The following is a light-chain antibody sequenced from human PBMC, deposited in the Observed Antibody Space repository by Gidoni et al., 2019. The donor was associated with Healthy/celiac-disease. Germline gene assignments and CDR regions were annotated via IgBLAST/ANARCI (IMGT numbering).Light chain of an antibody. CDR2: AAS. CDR1: QSISSY. CDR3: QQSYSTPWT. Sequence: DIQMTQSPSSLSASVGERVTITCRASQSISSYLNWYQQKPGKAPKLLIYAASSLKSGVPSRFSGSGSGTDFTLTISSLQPEDFATYYCQQSYSTPWTFGQGTKVEIK. V-gene: IGKV1-39*01. J-gene: IGKJ1*01.